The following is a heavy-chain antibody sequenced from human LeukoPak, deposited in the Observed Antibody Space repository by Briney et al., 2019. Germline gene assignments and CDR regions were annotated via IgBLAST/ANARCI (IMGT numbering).Heavy chain of an antibody. V-gene: IGHV3-7*03. CDR3: ASRPPTSRTYYGVFDY. J-gene: IGHJ4*02. CDR1: GVTFSRYW. D-gene: IGHD3-10*01. Sequence: PGGSLRLSCAASGVTFSRYWMSWVRQAPGKGPEWVANIKEAGSEKYYVDSVKGRFTISRDNAKNSLYLQMNSLRAEDTAVYYCASRPPTSRTYYGVFDYWGQGALVTVSS. CDR2: IKEAGSEK.